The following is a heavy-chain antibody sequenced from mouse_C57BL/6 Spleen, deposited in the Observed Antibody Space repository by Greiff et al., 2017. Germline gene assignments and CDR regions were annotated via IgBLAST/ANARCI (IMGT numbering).Heavy chain of an antibody. J-gene: IGHJ3*01. D-gene: IGHD1-1*01. CDR2: INPNNGGT. V-gene: IGHV1-26*01. CDR1: GYTFTDYY. CDR3: ARWGYYGSSYVGFAY. Sequence: EVQLQQSGPELVKPGASVKISCKASGYTFTDYYMNWVKQSHGKSLEWIGDINPNNGGTSYNQKFKGKATLTVDKSSSTAYMSLRSLTSEDSAVXYCARWGYYGSSYVGFAYWGQGTLVTVSA.